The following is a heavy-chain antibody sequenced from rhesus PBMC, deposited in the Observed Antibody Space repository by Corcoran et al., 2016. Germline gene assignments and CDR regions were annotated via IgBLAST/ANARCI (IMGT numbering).Heavy chain of an antibody. CDR1: GYSISSNS. Sequence: QVQLQESGPGLVKPSETLSLTCAVSGYSISSNSWSWISQPPGKGLEWIGYIYGSSGGTYYNPSLKSRVTISIDTSKNRFSLKLSSVTAADTAVYYCARGQTAAGGYWGQGVLVTVSS. V-gene: IGHV4S7*01. CDR3: ARGQTAAGGY. CDR2: IYGSSGGT. J-gene: IGHJ4*01. D-gene: IGHD6-25*01.